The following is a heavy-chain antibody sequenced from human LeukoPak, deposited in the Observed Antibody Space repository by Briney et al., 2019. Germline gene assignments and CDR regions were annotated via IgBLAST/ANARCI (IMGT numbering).Heavy chain of an antibody. CDR2: ISGSGGST. V-gene: IGHV3-23*01. CDR1: GFTFSSYS. Sequence: GGSLRLSCAASGFTFSSYSMNWVRQAPGKGLEWVSAISGSGGSTYYADSVKGRFTISRDNSKNTLYLQMNSLRAEDTAVYYCAKDLTMIVVVTGYWGQGTLVTVSS. D-gene: IGHD3-22*01. CDR3: AKDLTMIVVVTGY. J-gene: IGHJ4*02.